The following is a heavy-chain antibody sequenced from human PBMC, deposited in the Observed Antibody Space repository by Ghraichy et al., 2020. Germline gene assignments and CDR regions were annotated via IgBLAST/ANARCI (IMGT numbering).Heavy chain of an antibody. CDR2: IYYSGST. J-gene: IGHJ4*02. Sequence: SQTLSLTCTVSGGSISSGGYYWSWIRQHPGKGLEWIGYIYYSGSTYYNPSLKSRVTISVDTSKNQFSLKLSSVTAADTAVYYCARDSTAMAGFDYWGQGTLVTVSS. CDR1: GGSISSGGYY. V-gene: IGHV4-31*03. D-gene: IGHD5-18*01. CDR3: ARDSTAMAGFDY.